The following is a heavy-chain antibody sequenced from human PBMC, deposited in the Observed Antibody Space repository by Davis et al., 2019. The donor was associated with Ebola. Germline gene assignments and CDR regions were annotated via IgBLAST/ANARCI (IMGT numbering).Heavy chain of an antibody. Sequence: KVSCKGSEYSFTSYWIGWVRQMPGKGLEWMGIIYPGDSDTRYSPSFQGQVTISADKSISTAYLQWSSLKASDTAMYYCARSGGDYYGSGSSDYWGQGTLVTVSS. D-gene: IGHD3-10*01. CDR3: ARSGGDYYGSGSSDY. V-gene: IGHV5-51*01. CDR2: IYPGDSDT. J-gene: IGHJ4*02. CDR1: EYSFTSYW.